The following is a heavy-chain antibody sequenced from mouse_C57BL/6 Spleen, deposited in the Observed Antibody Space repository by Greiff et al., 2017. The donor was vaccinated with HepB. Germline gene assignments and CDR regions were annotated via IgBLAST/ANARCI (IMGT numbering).Heavy chain of an antibody. Sequence: EVQLQQSGAELVRPGASVKLSCTASGFNIKDDYMHWVKQRPEQGLEWIGWIDPENGDTEYASKFQGKATITADTSSNTAYLQLSSLTSEDTAVYYCTCDGYYVAYWGQGTLVTVSA. J-gene: IGHJ3*01. CDR3: TCDGYYVAY. V-gene: IGHV14-4*01. CDR2: IDPENGDT. CDR1: GFNIKDDY. D-gene: IGHD2-3*01.